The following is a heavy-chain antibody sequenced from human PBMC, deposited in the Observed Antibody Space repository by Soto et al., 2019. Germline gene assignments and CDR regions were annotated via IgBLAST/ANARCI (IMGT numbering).Heavy chain of an antibody. CDR1: VVSISSGGYY. V-gene: IGHV4-31*03. D-gene: IGHD2-15*01. CDR2: IYYSGST. J-gene: IGHJ3*02. CDR3: ARGGDRRDAFDI. Sequence: SETLSLTCTFSVVSISSGGYYWSWIRQHPGKGLEWIGYIYYSGSTYYNPSLKSRVTISVDTSKNQFSLKLSSVTAADTAVYYCARGGDRRDAFDIGGHGIMVTV.